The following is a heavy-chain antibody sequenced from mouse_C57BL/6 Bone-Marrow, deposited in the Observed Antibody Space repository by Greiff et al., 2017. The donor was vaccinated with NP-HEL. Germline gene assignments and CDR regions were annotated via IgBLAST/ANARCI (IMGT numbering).Heavy chain of an antibody. CDR3: ARADLYYEYDDAMDG. D-gene: IGHD2-4*01. Sequence: VQLQQPGAELVKPGASVKLSCKASGYTFTSYWMHWVKQRPGRGLEWIGRIDPSSGGTKYNEKFKSKATLTVDKPSSTAYMQLSSLTSEDAAVDNGARADLYYEYDDAMDGRGQGTSVTVAS. J-gene: IGHJ4*01. CDR2: IDPSSGGT. CDR1: GYTFTSYW. V-gene: IGHV1-72*01.